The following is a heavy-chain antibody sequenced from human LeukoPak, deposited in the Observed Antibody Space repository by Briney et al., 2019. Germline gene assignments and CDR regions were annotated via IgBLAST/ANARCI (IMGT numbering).Heavy chain of an antibody. J-gene: IGHJ4*02. CDR1: GGSISSSSYY. CDR2: IYYSGST. D-gene: IGHD6-19*01. V-gene: IGHV4-39*07. CDR3: ARDFPSGWAE. Sequence: SETLSLTCIVSGGSISSSSYYWGWIRQPPGKGLEWIGSIYYSGSTYYNPSLKSRVTISVDTSKNQFSLKLNSVTAADTAVYYCARDFPSGWAEWGQGTLVTVSS.